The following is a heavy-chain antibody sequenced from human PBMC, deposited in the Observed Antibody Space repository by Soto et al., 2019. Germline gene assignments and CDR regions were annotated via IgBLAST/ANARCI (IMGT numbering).Heavy chain of an antibody. CDR2: INHSGST. J-gene: IGHJ6*03. V-gene: IGHV4-34*01. D-gene: IGHD2-2*01. CDR1: GRSFSGYY. Sequence: SETLSLTCAVYGRSFSGYYWSWIRQPPGKGLEWIGEINHSGSTNYNPSLKSRVTISVDTSKNQFSLQLSSVTAADTAVYYCARGDIVVVPAAYYHYYYIDVWGKGTTVTVSS. CDR3: ARGDIVVVPAAYYHYYYIDV.